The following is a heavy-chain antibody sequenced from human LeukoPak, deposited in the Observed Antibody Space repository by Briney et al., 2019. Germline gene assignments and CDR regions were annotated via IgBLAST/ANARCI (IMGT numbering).Heavy chain of an antibody. V-gene: IGHV3-74*01. J-gene: IGHJ4*02. Sequence: GGSLRLSCAASGFTFKSHWMHWVRQSPGKGLVWVSRLSTDSTRENYADSVKGRFTVSRDNAKNTLYLQLNSLRVDDTAVYYCARGERRGTLDYWGQGTLVTVSS. CDR2: LSTDSTRE. CDR3: ARGERRGTLDY. D-gene: IGHD1-14*01. CDR1: GFTFKSHW.